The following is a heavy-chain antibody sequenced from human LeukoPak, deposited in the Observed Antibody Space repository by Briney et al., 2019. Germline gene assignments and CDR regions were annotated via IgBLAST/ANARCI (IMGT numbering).Heavy chain of an antibody. V-gene: IGHV3-23*01. CDR3: ARDPGDTGMVYDY. D-gene: IGHD5-18*01. J-gene: IGHJ4*02. CDR1: GFTFSSYA. Sequence: AGGSLRLSCAASGFTFSSYAMSWVRQAPGKGLEWVLGISASGGSSYYAGSVKGRFTISRDNAKNTLYLQMNSLRADDTAVYYCARDPGDTGMVYDYWGQGTLVSVSS. CDR2: ISASGGSS.